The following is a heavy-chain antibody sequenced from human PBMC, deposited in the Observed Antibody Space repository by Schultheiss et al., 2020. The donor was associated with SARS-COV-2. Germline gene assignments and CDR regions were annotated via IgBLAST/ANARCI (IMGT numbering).Heavy chain of an antibody. D-gene: IGHD6-19*01. V-gene: IGHV3-21*01. CDR3: ARDGGSGGSGWYGWFDP. J-gene: IGHJ5*02. CDR1: GFTFRSYT. CDR2: ISGSGGST. Sequence: GESLKISCAASGFTFRSYTMNWVRQAPGKGLEWVSAISGSGGSTYYADSVKGRFTISRDNAKNSLYLQMNSLRAEDTAVYYCARDGGSGGSGWYGWFDPWGQGTLVTVSS.